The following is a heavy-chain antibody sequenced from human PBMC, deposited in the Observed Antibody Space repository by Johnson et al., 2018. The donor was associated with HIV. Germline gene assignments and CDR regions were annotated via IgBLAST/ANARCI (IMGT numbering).Heavy chain of an antibody. J-gene: IGHJ3*02. CDR3: AKGQVARGAFDI. Sequence: QVQLVESGGGGVQPGRSLRLSCAASGFTFSSYAMHWVRRAPGKGLEWLAVVSYDGSNKYYADSVKGRFTISRDNSKNTLYLQMNSLRAEDTAVYYCAKGQVARGAFDIWGQGTTVTVSS. V-gene: IGHV3-30*18. CDR1: GFTFSSYA. CDR2: VSYDGSNK.